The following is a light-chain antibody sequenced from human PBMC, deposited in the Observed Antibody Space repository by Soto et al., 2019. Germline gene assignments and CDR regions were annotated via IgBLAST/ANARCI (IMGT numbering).Light chain of an antibody. J-gene: IGKJ1*01. CDR1: QDIGTW. CDR2: KAS. CDR3: QHYNSYSEA. V-gene: IGKV1-5*03. Sequence: DIQMTQSPSSVSASIGDRVIITCRASQDIGTWLAWYQQKPGKAPKLLIYKASTLKSGVPSRFSGSGSGTEFTLTISSLQPDDFATYYCQHYNSYSEAFGQGTKVDIK.